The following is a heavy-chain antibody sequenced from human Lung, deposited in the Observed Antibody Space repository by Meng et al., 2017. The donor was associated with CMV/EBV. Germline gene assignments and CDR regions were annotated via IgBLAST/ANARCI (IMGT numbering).Heavy chain of an antibody. J-gene: IGHJ4*02. V-gene: IGHV3-23*01. D-gene: IGHD6-13*01. CDR2: ISGSGGST. CDR1: GFTFSSYA. CDR3: AKYIAAAGILSVYFDY. Sequence: GESLKISCAASGFTFSSYAMSWVRQAPGKGLEWVSAISGSGGSTYYADSVKGRFTISRDNSKNTLYLQMNSLRAEDTAVYYCAKYIAAAGILSVYFDYWGQGTLVTSPQ.